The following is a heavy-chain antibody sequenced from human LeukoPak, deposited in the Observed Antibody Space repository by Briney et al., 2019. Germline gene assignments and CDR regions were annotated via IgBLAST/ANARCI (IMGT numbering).Heavy chain of an antibody. Sequence: GGSLRLSCAASGFTFSSYAMHWVRQAPGKGLEWVAVISYDGSNKYYADSVKGRFTISRDNSKNTLYLQMNSLRAEDTAVYYCASRNPSARTTVVTPRFDYWGQGTLVTVSS. D-gene: IGHD4-23*01. CDR2: ISYDGSNK. CDR3: ASRNPSARTTVVTPRFDY. J-gene: IGHJ4*02. CDR1: GFTFSSYA. V-gene: IGHV3-30-3*01.